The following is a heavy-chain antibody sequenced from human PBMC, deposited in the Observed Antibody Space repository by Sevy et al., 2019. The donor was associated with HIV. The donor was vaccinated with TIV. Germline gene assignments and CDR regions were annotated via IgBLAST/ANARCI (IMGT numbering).Heavy chain of an antibody. J-gene: IGHJ4*02. D-gene: IGHD3-22*01. Sequence: GGSLRLSCAVSGFTFSGSAIHWVRQTPGKGLEWVGRIRSKGNNYATTYAASVKGRFTISRDDSKNTAYLQMNSLKTEDTAVYYCTRLGVPDGYYDSSGSLEHWGQGTLVTVSS. CDR1: GFTFSGSA. CDR2: IRSKGNNYAT. V-gene: IGHV3-73*01. CDR3: TRLGVPDGYYDSSGSLEH.